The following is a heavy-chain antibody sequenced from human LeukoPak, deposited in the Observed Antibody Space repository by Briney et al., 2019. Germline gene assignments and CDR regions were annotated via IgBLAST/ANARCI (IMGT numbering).Heavy chain of an antibody. CDR3: ARASGGVSGYDLYYFDY. CDR2: ISSSSSYM. Sequence: GGSLRLSCEASGFTFNTYSMNWVRQAPGKGLEWVSCISSSSSYMYYAESVRGRFTISRDNARGSLYLQMYSLRAEDTAVYYCARASGGVSGYDLYYFDYWGQGTLVTVSS. V-gene: IGHV3-21*01. CDR1: GFTFNTYS. J-gene: IGHJ4*02. D-gene: IGHD5-12*01.